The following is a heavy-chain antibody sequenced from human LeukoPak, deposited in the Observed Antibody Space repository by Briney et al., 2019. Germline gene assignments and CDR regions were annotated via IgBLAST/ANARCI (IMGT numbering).Heavy chain of an antibody. D-gene: IGHD2-2*01. V-gene: IGHV3-21*01. Sequence: GGSLRLSCAASGSTFSSYSMNWVRQAPGKGLEWVSSISSSSSYIYYADSVKGRFTISRDNAKNSLYLQMNSLRAEDTAVYYCARDSYCSSTSCYVYYYYYMDVWGKGTTVTVSS. CDR2: ISSSSSYI. J-gene: IGHJ6*03. CDR1: GSTFSSYS. CDR3: ARDSYCSSTSCYVYYYYYMDV.